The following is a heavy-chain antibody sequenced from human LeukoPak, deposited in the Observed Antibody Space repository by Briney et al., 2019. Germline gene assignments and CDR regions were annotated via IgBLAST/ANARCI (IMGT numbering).Heavy chain of an antibody. Sequence: SETLSLTCTVSGGSISSYYWSWIRRPPGKGLEWIGYIYYSGSTNYNPSLKSRVTISVDTSKNQFSLKLSSVTAADTAVYYCARDQGYYDYVWGSYRHDAFDIWGQGTMVTVSS. D-gene: IGHD3-16*01. CDR1: GGSISSYY. J-gene: IGHJ3*02. V-gene: IGHV4-59*01. CDR3: ARDQGYYDYVWGSYRHDAFDI. CDR2: IYYSGST.